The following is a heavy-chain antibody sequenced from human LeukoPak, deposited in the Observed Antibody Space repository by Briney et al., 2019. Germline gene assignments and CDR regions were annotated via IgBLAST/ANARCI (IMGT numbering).Heavy chain of an antibody. J-gene: IGHJ1*01. Sequence: PSETLSLTCAVYGGSFSGYYWSWIRQPPGKGLEWIGEINHSGSTNYNPSLKSRVTISVDTSKNQFSLKLSSVTAADTAVYYCARDDYSNYGYFQHWGQGTLVTVSS. CDR3: ARDDYSNYGYFQH. V-gene: IGHV4-34*01. CDR2: INHSGST. D-gene: IGHD4-11*01. CDR1: GGSFSGYY.